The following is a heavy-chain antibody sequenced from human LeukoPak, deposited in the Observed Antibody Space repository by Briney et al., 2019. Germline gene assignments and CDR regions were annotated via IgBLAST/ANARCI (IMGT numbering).Heavy chain of an antibody. CDR2: IRYDGSNK. J-gene: IGHJ4*02. D-gene: IGHD6-19*01. CDR1: GFTFSSYG. CDR3: AKDPLYGVAGLDY. Sequence: PGGSLRLSCAASGFTFSSYGMHWVRQAPGKGLEWVAFIRYDGSNKYYADSVKGRFTISRDNSKNTLYLQMNSLRAEDTAVYYCAKDPLYGVAGLDYWGQGTLVTVSS. V-gene: IGHV3-30*02.